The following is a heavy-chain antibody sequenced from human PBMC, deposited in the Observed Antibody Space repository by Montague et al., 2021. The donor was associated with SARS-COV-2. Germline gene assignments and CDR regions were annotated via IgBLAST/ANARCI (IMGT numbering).Heavy chain of an antibody. Sequence: SLRLSCAASGFTFSSYGMHWVRQAPGKGLEWVAVIWYDGSNKYYADSVKGRFTISRDNSKNTLYLQMNSLRAEDTAVYYCARWDAQTLTLMGLRGKSASDYWGQGTLVTVSS. V-gene: IGHV3-33*01. CDR3: ARWDAQTLTLMGLRGKSASDY. J-gene: IGHJ4*02. CDR2: IWYDGSNK. D-gene: IGHD4-23*01. CDR1: GFTFSSYG.